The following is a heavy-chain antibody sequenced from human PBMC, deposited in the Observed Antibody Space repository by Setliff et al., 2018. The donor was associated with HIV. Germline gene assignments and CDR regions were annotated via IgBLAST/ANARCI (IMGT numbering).Heavy chain of an antibody. J-gene: IGHJ6*03. CDR3: ARLLRRPHDFFYMEV. Sequence: GESLKISCKGSGYTFANYWISWVRQMPGKGLEWMGRLDPRDSYTDYSPSFQGHVTISGDKSSSTAYLQWSSLRASDTATYYCARLLRRPHDFFYMEVWGKGTTVTVSS. CDR2: LDPRDSYT. V-gene: IGHV5-10-1*01. CDR1: GYTFANYW. D-gene: IGHD2-15*01.